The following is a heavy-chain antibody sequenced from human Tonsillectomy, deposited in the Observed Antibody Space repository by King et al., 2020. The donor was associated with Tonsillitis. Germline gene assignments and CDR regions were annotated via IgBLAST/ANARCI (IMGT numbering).Heavy chain of an antibody. Sequence: VQLVESGGGLVQPGGSLRLSCAASGFTFSTYAMTWVRQAPGKGLEWVSAISSTGSSTYYADSVEGRFTISRDTSKSTLYLQMNSLRADDTAVYYCAKGVGVLPLYNWFDPWGQGTLVTVSS. CDR1: GFTFSTYA. CDR2: ISSTGSST. CDR3: AKGVGVLPLYNWFDP. D-gene: IGHD3-10*01. J-gene: IGHJ5*02. V-gene: IGHV3-23*04.